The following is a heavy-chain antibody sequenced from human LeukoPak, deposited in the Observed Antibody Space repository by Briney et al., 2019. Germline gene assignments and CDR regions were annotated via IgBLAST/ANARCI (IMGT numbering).Heavy chain of an antibody. CDR3: ATGLINAFEI. D-gene: IGHD3-16*01. Sequence: PGGSLRLSCAASGFTFSSYSMNWVRQAPGKGLVWVSRINGDGSSTVYGDSVKGRFTISRDNAKNTLYVQMNSLRDEDSAVYYCATGLINAFEIWGQGTMVTVSS. CDR2: INGDGSST. CDR1: GFTFSSYS. J-gene: IGHJ3*02. V-gene: IGHV3-74*01.